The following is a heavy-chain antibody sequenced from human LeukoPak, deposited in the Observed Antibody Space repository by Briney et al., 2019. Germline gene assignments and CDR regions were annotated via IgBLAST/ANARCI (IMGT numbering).Heavy chain of an antibody. CDR3: ARAAALGDSDYYYYYMDV. CDR2: IYSGGGT. V-gene: IGHV3-53*05. D-gene: IGHD3-10*01. Sequence: PGGSLRLSCAASGFTVSSNYMTWVRQAPGKGLEWVSVIYSGGGTYYADSVKGRFTISRDNSKNTLYLQMGSLRAEDMAVYYCARAAALGDSDYYYYYMDVWGKGTTVTVSS. CDR1: GFTVSSNY. J-gene: IGHJ6*03.